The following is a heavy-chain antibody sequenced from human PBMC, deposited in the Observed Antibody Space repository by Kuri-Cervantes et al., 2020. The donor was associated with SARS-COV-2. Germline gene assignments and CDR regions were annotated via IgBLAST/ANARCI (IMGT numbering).Heavy chain of an antibody. D-gene: IGHD2-2*01. CDR3: ARDLGYCSSTSCYEGHYMDV. CDR1: GFTFSSYI. CDR2: ISSSSSYI. Sequence: GESLKISCAASGFTFSSYIMNWIRQAPGKGLEWVSSISSSSSYIYYADSVKGRFTISRGNAKNSLYLQMNSLRAEDTAVYYCARDLGYCSSTSCYEGHYMDVWGKGTTVTVSS. V-gene: IGHV3-21*01. J-gene: IGHJ6*03.